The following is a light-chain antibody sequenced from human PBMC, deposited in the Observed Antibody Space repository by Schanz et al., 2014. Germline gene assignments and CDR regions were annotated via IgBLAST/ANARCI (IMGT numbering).Light chain of an antibody. CDR3: SSYTSSGTLI. V-gene: IGLV2-18*02. J-gene: IGLJ2*01. Sequence: QSALTQPPSVSGSPGQSVTISCTGTSSDVGNYNRVSWYQQPPGTAPKLMIYEVSNRPSGVPDRFSGSKSGNTASLTISGLQAEDEAHYYCSSYTSSGTLIFGGGTKLTVL. CDR2: EVS. CDR1: SSDVGNYNR.